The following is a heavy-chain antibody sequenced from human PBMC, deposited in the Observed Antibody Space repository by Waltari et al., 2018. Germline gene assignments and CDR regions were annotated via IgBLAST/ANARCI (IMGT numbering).Heavy chain of an antibody. Sequence: QVQLVQSGAEVKKPGASVKVSCKAAGYTFTGYYMHWLRQAPGQGLEWMGRINPNSGGTNYAQKFQGRVTMTRDTSISTAYMELSRLRSDDTAVYYCASIRVRFGEFFDYWGQGTLVTVSS. CDR2: INPNSGGT. J-gene: IGHJ4*02. CDR3: ASIRVRFGEFFDY. D-gene: IGHD3-10*01. V-gene: IGHV1-2*06. CDR1: GYTFTGYY.